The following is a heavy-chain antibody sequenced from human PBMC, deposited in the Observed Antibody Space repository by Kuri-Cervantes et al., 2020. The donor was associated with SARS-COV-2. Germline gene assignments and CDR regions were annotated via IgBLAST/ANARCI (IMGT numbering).Heavy chain of an antibody. CDR1: GYTFTSNF. D-gene: IGHD2-2*01. Sequence: ASVKVSCKASGYTFTSNFMHWVRQATGQGLEWMGVIDPIYGSTTSAQKFQGRVTMTRDRSTSTVYMELSSLRSEDTAVYYCARDGIDIVVGNDAFDIWGQGTMVTVSS. CDR2: IDPIYGST. CDR3: ARDGIDIVVGNDAFDI. J-gene: IGHJ3*02. V-gene: IGHV1-46*01.